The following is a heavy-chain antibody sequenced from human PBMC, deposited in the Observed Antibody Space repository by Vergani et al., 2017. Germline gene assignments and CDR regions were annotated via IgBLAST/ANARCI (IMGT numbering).Heavy chain of an antibody. J-gene: IGHJ4*02. CDR1: GFTFSSYS. Sequence: EVQLLESGGGLVQPGGSLRLSCAASGFTFSSYSMNWVRQAPGKGLEWVSSISSSSSYIYYADSVKGRFTISRDNAKNSLYLQMNSLRAEDTAVYYCARDSTDGSGSRGFDYWGQGTLVTVSS. D-gene: IGHD3-22*01. CDR3: ARDSTDGSGSRGFDY. CDR2: ISSSSSYI. V-gene: IGHV3-21*01.